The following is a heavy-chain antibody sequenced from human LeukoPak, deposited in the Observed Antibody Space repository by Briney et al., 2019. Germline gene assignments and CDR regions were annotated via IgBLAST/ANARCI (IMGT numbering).Heavy chain of an antibody. CDR3: ARLRFDFWSGYTHPYFDY. CDR2: IYYSGTT. D-gene: IGHD3-3*01. J-gene: IGHJ4*02. Sequence: SSETLSLTCTVSGGSISSSSYSWGWIRQPPGKGLEWIGSIYYSGTTYYNPSLKSRVTISVDTSKIQFSLKLSSVAATDTAVYFCARLRFDFWSGYTHPYFDYWGQGTLVTVFS. CDR1: GGSISSSSYS. V-gene: IGHV4-39*01.